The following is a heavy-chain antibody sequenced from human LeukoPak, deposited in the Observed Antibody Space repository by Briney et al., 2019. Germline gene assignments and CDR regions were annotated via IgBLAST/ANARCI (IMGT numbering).Heavy chain of an antibody. Sequence: GASVKVSCKASGGTFSSYAISWVRQAPGQGLEWMGRIIPILGIANHAQKFQGRVTITADKSTSTAYMELSSLRSEDTAVYYCAREDGYNSAYWGQGTLVTVSS. CDR3: AREDGYNSAY. D-gene: IGHD5-12*01. CDR1: GGTFSSYA. CDR2: IIPILGIA. J-gene: IGHJ4*02. V-gene: IGHV1-69*04.